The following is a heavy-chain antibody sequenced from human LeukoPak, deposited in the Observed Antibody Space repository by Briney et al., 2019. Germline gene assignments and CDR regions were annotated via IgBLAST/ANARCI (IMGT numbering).Heavy chain of an antibody. Sequence: GGSLRLSCAASGFTLNSYPMNWVRQAPGKGLEWVSSITSGGDYIYYADSVKGRFTTSRDNAKNSLSLQLNSLRVEDTAVYYCARGHYDVLAASYKWTPDYWGQGTLVTVSS. D-gene: IGHD3-9*01. CDR3: ARGHYDVLAASYKWTPDY. J-gene: IGHJ4*02. CDR2: ITSGGDYI. V-gene: IGHV3-21*01. CDR1: GFTLNSYP.